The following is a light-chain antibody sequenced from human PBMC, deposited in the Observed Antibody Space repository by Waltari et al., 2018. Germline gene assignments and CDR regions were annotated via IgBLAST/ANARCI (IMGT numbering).Light chain of an antibody. J-gene: IGKJ5*01. CDR3: QQASSFPVT. CDR2: PAS. V-gene: IGKV1-12*01. CDR1: QDISSW. Sequence: DIQMTPSPSSVSASVGDRVTITCRASQDISSWLAWYQQKPGKAPKLLIYPASSLQSGVPSRFSGSGSGTDFTLTISSLRPEDFATYYCQQASSFPVTFGQGTRLEIK.